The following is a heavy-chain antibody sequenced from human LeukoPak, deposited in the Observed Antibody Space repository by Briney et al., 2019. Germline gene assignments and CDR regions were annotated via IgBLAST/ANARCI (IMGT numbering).Heavy chain of an antibody. Sequence: PGGSLRLSCAASGFTFSSYGMHWVRQAPGKGLEWVAFIRYDGSNKYYADSVKGRFTISRDNSKNTLYLQMNSLRAEDTAVYYCATNYYDSSGPYYWGQGTLVTVSS. D-gene: IGHD3-22*01. CDR1: GFTFSSYG. V-gene: IGHV3-30*02. CDR2: IRYDGSNK. J-gene: IGHJ4*02. CDR3: ATNYYDSSGPYY.